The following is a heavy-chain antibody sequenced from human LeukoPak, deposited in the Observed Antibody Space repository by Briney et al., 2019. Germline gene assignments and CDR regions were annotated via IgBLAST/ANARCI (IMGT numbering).Heavy chain of an antibody. CDR2: INHSGST. CDR1: GGSFSGYY. CDR3: ARHPYYYDSSGYRLHFDY. J-gene: IGHJ4*02. D-gene: IGHD3-22*01. Sequence: SETLSLTCAVYGGSFSGYYWSWIRQPPGKGLEWIGEINHSGSTNYNPSLKSRVTISVDTSKNQFSLKLSSVTAADTAVYYCARHPYYYDSSGYRLHFDYWGQGTLVTVSS. V-gene: IGHV4-34*01.